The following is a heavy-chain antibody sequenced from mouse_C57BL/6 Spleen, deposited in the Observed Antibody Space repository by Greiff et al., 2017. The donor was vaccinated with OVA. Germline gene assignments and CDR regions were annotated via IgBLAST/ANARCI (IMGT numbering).Heavy chain of an antibody. CDR3: AGDYGTYLDY. Sequence: EVQLQQSGAELVKPGASVKLSCTASGFNIKDYSMHWVKQRPEQGLEWIGRIDPEDGETKYAPKFQGTATITAATSSNTAYLQRSSLTSEDTAVYYCAGDYGTYLDYWGQGTTLTVSA. CDR1: GFNIKDYS. CDR2: IDPEDGET. V-gene: IGHV14-2*01. D-gene: IGHD1-1*01. J-gene: IGHJ2*01.